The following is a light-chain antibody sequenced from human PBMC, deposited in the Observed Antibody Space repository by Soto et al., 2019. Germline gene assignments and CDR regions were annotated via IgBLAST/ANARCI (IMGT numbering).Light chain of an antibody. CDR2: DAS. CDR1: QSVSSN. V-gene: IGKV3-15*01. J-gene: IGKJ1*01. CDR3: QQNKDWPGT. Sequence: EIVMTQSPATLSVSPGERATLSCRASQSVSSNLAWYQQKPGQAPRLLIYDASIRAPGIPVRFSGSGSGTQFTLTISSLQSEDFGVYYCQQNKDWPGTFGQGTKVDIK.